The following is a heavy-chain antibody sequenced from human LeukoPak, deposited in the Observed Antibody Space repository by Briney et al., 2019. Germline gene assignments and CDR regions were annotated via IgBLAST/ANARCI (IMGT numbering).Heavy chain of an antibody. CDR2: ITSSGSTI. CDR3: ARALRIAAAGPYQSAFDL. CDR1: GFVFSTYG. Sequence: GGSLRLSCAASGFVFSTYGMNWVRQAPGKGLEWVSYITSSGSTIYYAASVKGRFTISRDNANNSLYLQMNSLRDEDTAVYYCARALRIAAAGPYQSAFDLWGQGTVVTVSS. J-gene: IGHJ3*01. V-gene: IGHV3-48*02. D-gene: IGHD6-13*01.